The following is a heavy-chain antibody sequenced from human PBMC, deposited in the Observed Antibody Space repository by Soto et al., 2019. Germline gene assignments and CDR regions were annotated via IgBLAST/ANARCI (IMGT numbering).Heavy chain of an antibody. D-gene: IGHD5-12*01. V-gene: IGHV3-11*01. J-gene: IGHJ4*02. CDR1: GFTFSDYY. Sequence: GGSLRLSCAASGFTFSDYYMSWIRQAPGKGLEWVSYISSSGSTIYYADSVKGRFTISRDNAKNSLYLQMNSLRAEDTAVYYCARAPRGYDYPLRVDYWGQGTLVTVSS. CDR2: ISSSGSTI. CDR3: ARAPRGYDYPLRVDY.